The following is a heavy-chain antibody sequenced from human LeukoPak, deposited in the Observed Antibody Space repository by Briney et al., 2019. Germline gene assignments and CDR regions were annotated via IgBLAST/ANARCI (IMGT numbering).Heavy chain of an antibody. Sequence: ASVKVSCKVSGYTLTELSMHWVRQARGKGLEWMGGFDPEDGETIYAQKFQVRVTMTEDTSTDTAYMELSSLRSEDTAVYYCATGPRLRFLEWSLYYFDYWGQGTLVTVSS. D-gene: IGHD3-3*01. CDR3: ATGPRLRFLEWSLYYFDY. V-gene: IGHV1-24*01. CDR2: FDPEDGET. J-gene: IGHJ4*02. CDR1: GYTLTELS.